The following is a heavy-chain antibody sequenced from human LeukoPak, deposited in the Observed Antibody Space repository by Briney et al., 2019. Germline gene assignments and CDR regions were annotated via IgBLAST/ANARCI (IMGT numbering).Heavy chain of an antibody. J-gene: IGHJ6*03. Sequence: ASVKVSCKASGYTFTSYAMNWVRQAPGQGLEWMGWINTNTGNPTYAQGFTGRFVFSLDTSVSTAYLQISSLKAEDTAVYYCATTCFGLYYYYYMDVWGKGTTVTVSS. V-gene: IGHV7-4-1*02. CDR1: GYTFTSYA. CDR3: ATTCFGLYYYYYMDV. CDR2: INTNTGNP. D-gene: IGHD1-1*01.